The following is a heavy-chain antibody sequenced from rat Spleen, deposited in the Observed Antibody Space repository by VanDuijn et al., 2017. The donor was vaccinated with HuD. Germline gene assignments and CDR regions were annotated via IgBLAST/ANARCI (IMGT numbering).Heavy chain of an antibody. V-gene: IGHV5-25*01. D-gene: IGHD1-4*01. J-gene: IGHJ2*01. CDR3: ARPNYPGFNYFDY. CDR1: GITFSNYN. CDR2: ISPSGDYP. Sequence: EVQLVESGGGLVQPGRSLKLSCVASGITFSNYNMSWVRQAPTKGLEWVASISPSGDYPYYRDSVKGRFTVSRDNVESTLYLQMDSLRSEDTATYYCARPNYPGFNYFDYWGQGVMVTVSS.